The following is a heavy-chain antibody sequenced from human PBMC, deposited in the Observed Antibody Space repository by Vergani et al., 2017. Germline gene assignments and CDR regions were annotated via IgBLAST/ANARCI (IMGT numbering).Heavy chain of an antibody. Sequence: QLQPQASGPGLVKPSAILSLIFSVFCASIRSSNYYLGWIRQPPGKGLEWIASIYYSGSTYYTPSLKSRVTISVDTSKNQFSLKLSSVIAADTAVYFCARHPTFEWLVKLVWIEPWGHGILVTVCS. CDR2: IYYSGST. J-gene: IGHJ5*02. CDR3: ARHPTFEWLVKLVWIEP. D-gene: IGHD6-19*01. CDR1: CASIRSSNYY. V-gene: IGHV4-39*01.